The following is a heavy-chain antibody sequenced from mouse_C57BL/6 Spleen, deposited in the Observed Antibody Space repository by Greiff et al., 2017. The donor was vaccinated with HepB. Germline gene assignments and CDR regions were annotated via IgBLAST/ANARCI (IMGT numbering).Heavy chain of an antibody. J-gene: IGHJ4*01. CDR2: IYPGDGDT. CDR1: GYAFSSSW. Sequence: VKLMESGPELVKPGASVKISCKASGYAFSSSWMNWVKQRPGKGLEWIGRIYPGDGDTNYNGKFKGKATLTADKSSSTAYMPLSSLTSEDSAVYFCASNRIYYAMDYWGQGTSVTVSS. CDR3: ASNRIYYAMDY. V-gene: IGHV1-82*01.